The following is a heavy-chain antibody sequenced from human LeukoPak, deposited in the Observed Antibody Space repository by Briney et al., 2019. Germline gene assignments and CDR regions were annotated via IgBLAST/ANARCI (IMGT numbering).Heavy chain of an antibody. J-gene: IGHJ4*02. V-gene: IGHV1-3*01. CDR1: GYTFTSYA. CDR2: INAGNGNT. D-gene: IGHD3-3*01. CDR3: AREAGYVTIFGVVIQFFDY. Sequence: ASVKVSCKASGYTFTSYAMHWVRQAPGQRLEWMGWINAGNGNTKYSQKFQGRVTITRDTSASTAYMELSSLRSDDTAVYYCAREAGYVTIFGVVIQFFDYWGQGTLVTVSS.